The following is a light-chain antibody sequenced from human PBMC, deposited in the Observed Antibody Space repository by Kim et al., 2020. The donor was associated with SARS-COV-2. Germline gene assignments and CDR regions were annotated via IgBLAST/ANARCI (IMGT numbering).Light chain of an antibody. J-gene: IGKJ5*01. CDR1: QSVDRY. CDR3: QQRNNWPPVT. V-gene: IGKV3-11*01. CDR2: DAS. Sequence: SPGGRATLSCRASQSVDRYLAWYQQKPGQAPRLLIYDASNRATGIPARFTGSGSGTDFTLTISSLGPEDFAVYYCQQRNNWPPVTFGQGTRLEIK.